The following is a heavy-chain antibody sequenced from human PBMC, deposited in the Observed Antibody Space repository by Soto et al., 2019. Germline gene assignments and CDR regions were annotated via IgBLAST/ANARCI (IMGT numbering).Heavy chain of an antibody. J-gene: IGHJ6*02. V-gene: IGHV3-23*01. CDR2: ISGSGAGT. Sequence: EVHLLESGGGLVQPGGSLRLSCAASGFPFSSYAMSWVRQAPGKGLEWVSGISGSGAGTYYADSVQGRFTISRDNSENTLYLEMNSLRAEDTAVYYCPNARYCSGGSCYGLPYYYGMDVWGQGTTVTVSS. D-gene: IGHD2-15*01. CDR1: GFPFSSYA. CDR3: PNARYCSGGSCYGLPYYYGMDV.